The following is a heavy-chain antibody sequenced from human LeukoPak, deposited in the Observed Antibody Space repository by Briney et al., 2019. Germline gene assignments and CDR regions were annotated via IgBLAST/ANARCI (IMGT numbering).Heavy chain of an antibody. CDR1: GFTFSDSD. J-gene: IGHJ4*02. V-gene: IGHV3-13*05. Sequence: GGSLRLSCAASGFTFSDSDMHWVRQATGKGLEWVSAIGIAGDPYYPGSVKGRFTISRENAKYSFYLQMNSLRAGDTAVYYCARGAYSSGWYGLDYWGQGTLVTVSS. CDR2: IGIAGDP. CDR3: ARGAYSSGWYGLDY. D-gene: IGHD6-19*01.